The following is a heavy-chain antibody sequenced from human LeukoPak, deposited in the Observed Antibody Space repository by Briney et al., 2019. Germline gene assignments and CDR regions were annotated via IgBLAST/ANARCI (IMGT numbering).Heavy chain of an antibody. Sequence: SETLSLTCNVSGGSISSDFWNWVRQPPGKGPEWIGYIYPRGSTKYNPSLKSRVTISADTSKNQFSLMLSSVTAADTAVYYCARLLGTYCSSTSCSTNYYYYYMDIWGRGTTVTVSS. CDR1: GGSISSDF. J-gene: IGHJ6*03. CDR2: IYPRGST. V-gene: IGHV4-4*09. D-gene: IGHD2-2*02. CDR3: ARLLGTYCSSTSCSTNYYYYYMDI.